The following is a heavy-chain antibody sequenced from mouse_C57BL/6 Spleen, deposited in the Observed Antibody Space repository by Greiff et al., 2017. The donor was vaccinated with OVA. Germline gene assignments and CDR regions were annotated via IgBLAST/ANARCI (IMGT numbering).Heavy chain of an antibody. V-gene: IGHV1-64*01. CDR3: ARSVTTVRKEENAMDY. CDR1: GYTFTSYW. CDR2: IHPNSGST. Sequence: QVQLQQPGAELVKPGASVKLSCKASGYTFTSYWMHWVKQRPGQGLEWIGLIHPNSGSTNYNEKFQSKATLTVDKSSSTAYMQLSRLTSEDSAVYYCARSVTTVRKEENAMDYWGQGTSVTVSS. J-gene: IGHJ4*01. D-gene: IGHD1-1*01.